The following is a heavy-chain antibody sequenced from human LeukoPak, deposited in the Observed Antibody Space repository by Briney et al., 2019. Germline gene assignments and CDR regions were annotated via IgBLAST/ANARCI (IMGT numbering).Heavy chain of an antibody. Sequence: ASVKVSCKASGGTYSSYAISWVRQAPGQGLEWMGRIIPIFGIANYAQKFQGRVTITADKSTSTAYMELSSLRSEDTAVYYCARDLSYNYFGYWGQGTLVTVSS. D-gene: IGHD2-2*02. J-gene: IGHJ4*02. V-gene: IGHV1-69*04. CDR1: GGTYSSYA. CDR2: IIPIFGIA. CDR3: ARDLSYNYFGY.